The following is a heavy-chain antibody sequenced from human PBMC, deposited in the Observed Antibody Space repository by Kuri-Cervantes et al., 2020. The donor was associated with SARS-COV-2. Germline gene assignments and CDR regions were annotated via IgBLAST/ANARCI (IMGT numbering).Heavy chain of an antibody. Sequence: GGSLRLSCAASGFTFSSYAMSWVRQAPGKGLEWVAFIRYDGSNKYYADSVKGRFTISRDNSKNTLYLQMNSLRAEDTAVYYCAMLSAYSGYDRGLGMDRSGFDYWGQGTLVTVSS. V-gene: IGHV3-30*02. CDR3: AMLSAYSGYDRGLGMDRSGFDY. CDR1: GFTFSSYA. J-gene: IGHJ4*02. CDR2: IRYDGSNK. D-gene: IGHD5-12*01.